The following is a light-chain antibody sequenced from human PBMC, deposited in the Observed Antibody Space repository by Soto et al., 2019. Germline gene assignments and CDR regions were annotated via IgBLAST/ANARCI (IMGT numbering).Light chain of an antibody. Sequence: SYELTQPPSVSVSPGQTASITCSGDKLGDKYACWYQQKPGQSPVLVIYQVDKRPSGIPERFSGSNSGNTATLTISGTQAMDEADYYCQAWDSSTAWVFGGATKLTVL. CDR1: KLGDKY. J-gene: IGLJ3*02. V-gene: IGLV3-1*01. CDR3: QAWDSSTAWV. CDR2: QVD.